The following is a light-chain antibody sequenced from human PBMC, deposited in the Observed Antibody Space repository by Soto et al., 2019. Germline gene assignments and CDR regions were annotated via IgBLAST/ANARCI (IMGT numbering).Light chain of an antibody. CDR2: GES. V-gene: IGKV3-20*01. Sequence: ENVVTQSPGTLSLSPGDRATLSCRASQSVRSNYLAWYQQKPGQAPRLLIYGESTRATGISDRFSGSGSGTEFTLTISRLEPEDFAVYYCQQYGGWPPRTFGHGTKLEIK. CDR3: QQYGGWPPRT. CDR1: QSVRSNY. J-gene: IGKJ2*01.